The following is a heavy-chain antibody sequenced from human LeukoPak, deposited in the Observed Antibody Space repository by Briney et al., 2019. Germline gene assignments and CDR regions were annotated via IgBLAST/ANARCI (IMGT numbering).Heavy chain of an antibody. D-gene: IGHD2-15*01. J-gene: IGHJ4*02. Sequence: GGSLRLSCAASGFTFSDHYMDWVCQAPGKGLDWVGRIRNKANSYTTEYAASVKGRFTISRDDSKNSLYLQMNSLKIEDTAVYYCAKAHPRSRFDSWGQGTLVTVSS. CDR3: AKAHPRSRFDS. V-gene: IGHV3-72*01. CDR2: IRNKANSYTT. CDR1: GFTFSDHY.